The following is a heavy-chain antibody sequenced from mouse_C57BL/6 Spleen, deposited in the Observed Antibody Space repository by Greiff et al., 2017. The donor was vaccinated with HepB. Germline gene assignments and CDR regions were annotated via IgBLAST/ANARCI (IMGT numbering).Heavy chain of an antibody. J-gene: IGHJ1*03. Sequence: EVKVVESGAELVRPGASVKLSCTASGFNIKDDYMHWVKQRPEQGLEWIGWIDPENGDTEYASKFQGKATITADTSSNTAYLQLSSLTSEDTAVYYCTTTPYGSSYGYFDVWGTGTTVTVSS. V-gene: IGHV14-4*01. CDR1: GFNIKDDY. CDR3: TTTPYGSSYGYFDV. CDR2: IDPENGDT. D-gene: IGHD1-1*01.